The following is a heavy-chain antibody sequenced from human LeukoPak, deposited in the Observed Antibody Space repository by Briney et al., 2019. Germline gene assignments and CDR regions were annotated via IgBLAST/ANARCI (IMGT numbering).Heavy chain of an antibody. CDR1: GFTFSSYA. J-gene: IGHJ4*02. CDR2: SGSGSST. D-gene: IGHD3-9*01. CDR3: AKTPGGYYDILTGYYPFDY. Sequence: GGSLRLSCAASGFTFSSYAMSRIRQAPGKGLEWVSVSGSGSSTYYADSVKGRSTISRDNSKNTLYLQMNSLRVEDTAVYYCAKTPGGYYDILTGYYPFDYWGQGTLVTVSS. V-gene: IGHV3-23*01.